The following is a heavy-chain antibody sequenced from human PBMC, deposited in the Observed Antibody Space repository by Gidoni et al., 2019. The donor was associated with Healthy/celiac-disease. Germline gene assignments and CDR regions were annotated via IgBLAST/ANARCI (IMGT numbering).Heavy chain of an antibody. J-gene: IGHJ4*02. V-gene: IGHV3-15*01. Sequence: EVQLVESGGGLVKPGGSLRLSCAASGFTFSNAWMSWVRQAPGKGLEWVGRIKSKTDGGTTDYAAPVKGRFTISRDDSKNTLYLQMNSLKTEDTAVYYCTTEAWIQLWSNYFDYWGQGTLVTVSS. CDR1: GFTFSNAW. D-gene: IGHD5-18*01. CDR2: IKSKTDGGTT. CDR3: TTEAWIQLWSNYFDY.